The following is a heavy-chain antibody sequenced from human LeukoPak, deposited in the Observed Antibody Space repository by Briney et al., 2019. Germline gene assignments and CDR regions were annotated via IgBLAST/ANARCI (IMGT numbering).Heavy chain of an antibody. Sequence: GGSLRLSCAASGFTFSSYGMHWVRQAPGKGLEWVAVIWYDGSNKCYADSVKGRFTISRDNSKNTLYLQMNSLRAEDTAVYYCARDRSTSPFDYWGQGTLVTVSS. D-gene: IGHD2-2*01. V-gene: IGHV3-33*01. CDR1: GFTFSSYG. J-gene: IGHJ4*02. CDR3: ARDRSTSPFDY. CDR2: IWYDGSNK.